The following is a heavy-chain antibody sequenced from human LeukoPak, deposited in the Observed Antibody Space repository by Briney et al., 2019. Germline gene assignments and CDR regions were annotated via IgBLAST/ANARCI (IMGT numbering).Heavy chain of an antibody. Sequence: PGGSLRLSCAASGFIFSNYEMNWVRQAPGKGLEWVSGISWNSDSVDYADSVKGRFTISRDNSKNTLYLQMNSLRAEDTAVYYCAKVGFPYDSSGYWIKIDYWGQGTLVTVSS. D-gene: IGHD3-22*01. J-gene: IGHJ4*02. CDR2: ISWNSDSV. CDR1: GFIFSNYE. CDR3: AKVGFPYDSSGYWIKIDY. V-gene: IGHV3-23*01.